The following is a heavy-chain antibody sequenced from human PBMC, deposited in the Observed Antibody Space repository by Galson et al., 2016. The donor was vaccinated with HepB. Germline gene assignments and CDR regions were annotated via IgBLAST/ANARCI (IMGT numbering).Heavy chain of an antibody. V-gene: IGHV3-30*18. CDR1: GFTFSRCG. D-gene: IGHD3-10*01. J-gene: IGHJ6*03. Sequence: SLRLSCAASGFTFSRCGMHWVRQAPGKGLEWVAVISYDGNYKYYADSVKGRFTISRDNSKHTLYLQMNSLRAEDTAVYYCAKDGHPSPIGGSGTFFSYYQYYYVDVWGKGTTVTVSS. CDR3: AKDGHPSPIGGSGTFFSYYQYYYVDV. CDR2: ISYDGNYK.